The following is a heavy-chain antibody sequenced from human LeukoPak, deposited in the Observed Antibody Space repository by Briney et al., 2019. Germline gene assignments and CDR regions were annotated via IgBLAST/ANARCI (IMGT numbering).Heavy chain of an antibody. J-gene: IGHJ3*02. V-gene: IGHV4-30-4*07. Sequence: PSETLSLTCAVSGGSISSGGYSWSWIRPPPGKGLEWIGYIYYSGSTYYNPSLKSRATISVDTSKNQFSLKLSSVTAADTAVYYCARDGRYYYAFDIWGQGTMVTVSS. D-gene: IGHD1-26*01. CDR2: IYYSGST. CDR1: GGSISSGGYS. CDR3: ARDGRYYYAFDI.